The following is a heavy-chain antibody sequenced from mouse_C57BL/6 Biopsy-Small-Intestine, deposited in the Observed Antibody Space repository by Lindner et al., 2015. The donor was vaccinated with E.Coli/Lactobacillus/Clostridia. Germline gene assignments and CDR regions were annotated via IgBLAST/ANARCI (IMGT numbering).Heavy chain of an antibody. CDR1: GYSFTGYN. J-gene: IGHJ2*01. V-gene: IGHV1-39*01. Sequence: VQLQESGAELVKPGASVKISCKASGYSFTGYNMNWVKQSHGKSLEWIGNINPYYGSTSYNQKFKGKATLTVDKSSSTAYMQLNSLTSEDSAVYYCVRSSSYYSKGDYFDYWGQGTTLTVSS. D-gene: IGHD2-5*01. CDR3: VRSSSYYSKGDYFDY. CDR2: INPYYGST.